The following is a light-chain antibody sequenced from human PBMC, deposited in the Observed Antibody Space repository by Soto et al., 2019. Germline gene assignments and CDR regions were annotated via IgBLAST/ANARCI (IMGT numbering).Light chain of an antibody. CDR1: QSVGSY. J-gene: IGKJ1*01. V-gene: IGKV3-11*01. Sequence: EIVLTQSPATLSLSPGERATLSCRASQSVGSYLAWYQQKLGQAPRLLIYDASNRATVIPARFSGSGSGTDFTLTISSLEPEDFAVYYCQQRSNWPRTFGQGTKVEIK. CDR3: QQRSNWPRT. CDR2: DAS.